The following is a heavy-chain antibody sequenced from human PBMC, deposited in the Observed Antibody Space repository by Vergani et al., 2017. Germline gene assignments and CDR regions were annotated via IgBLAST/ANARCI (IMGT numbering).Heavy chain of an antibody. V-gene: IGHV4-30-2*01. J-gene: IGHJ5*02. D-gene: IGHD7-27*01. Sequence: QLQLQESGSGLVKPSQTLSLTCAVSGGSISSGGYSWSWIRQPPGKGLEWIGYIYHSGSTYYNPSLKSRVTISVDRSKNQFSLKLSSVTAADTAGYYCARARNWGSVNWFDPWGQGTLVTVSS. CDR2: IYHSGST. CDR1: GGSISSGGYS. CDR3: ARARNWGSVNWFDP.